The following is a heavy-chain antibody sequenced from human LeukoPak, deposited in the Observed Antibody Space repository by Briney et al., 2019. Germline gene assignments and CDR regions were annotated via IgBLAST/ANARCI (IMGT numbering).Heavy chain of an antibody. V-gene: IGHV1-18*01. CDR2: ISAYNGNT. J-gene: IGHJ4*02. D-gene: IGHD5-18*01. CDR1: GYTFTSYG. Sequence: GASVKVSCKASGYTFTSYGISWVRQAPGQGLEWMGWISAYNGNTNYAQKLQGRVTMTTDTSTSTAYMELRSLRSDDTAVYYCARAKDSYGYSGFDYWGQGTLVTVPS. CDR3: ARAKDSYGYSGFDY.